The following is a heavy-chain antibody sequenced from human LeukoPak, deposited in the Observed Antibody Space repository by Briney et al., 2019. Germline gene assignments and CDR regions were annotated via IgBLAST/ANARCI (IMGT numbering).Heavy chain of an antibody. V-gene: IGHV4-39*07. CDR3: ARDTVYCSSTSCYGWFDP. CDR1: GGSISSSSYY. CDR2: IYYSGST. Sequence: SETLSLTCTVSGGSISSSSYYWGWIRQPPGKGLEWIGSIYYSGSTNYNPSLKSRVTMSVDTSKNQFSLKLSSVTAADTAVYYCARDTVYCSSTSCYGWFDPWGQGTLVTVSS. J-gene: IGHJ5*02. D-gene: IGHD2-2*01.